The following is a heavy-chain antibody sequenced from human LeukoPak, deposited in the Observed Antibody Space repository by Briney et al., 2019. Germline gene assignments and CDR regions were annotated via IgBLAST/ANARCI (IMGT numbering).Heavy chain of an antibody. CDR3: TTGLRAADTN. V-gene: IGHV3-15*01. Sequence: GGSLRLSCAASGSTSRKTWMSWVRQAPGKGVEGVGGIKSKRDGGTTDYAAPEKGRFTISRDDSKNTLYLQMNSLKTEDTAVYYCTTGLRAADTNWGLGSLVTVSS. D-gene: IGHD6-13*01. CDR2: IKSKRDGGTT. CDR1: GSTSRKTW. J-gene: IGHJ4*02.